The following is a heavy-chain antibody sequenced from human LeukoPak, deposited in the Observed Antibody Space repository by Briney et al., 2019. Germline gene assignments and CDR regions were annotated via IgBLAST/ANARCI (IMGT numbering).Heavy chain of an antibody. CDR1: AFTLSTNW. CDR3: GRFGYEAAVDL. CDR2: IRPGGSET. D-gene: IGHD6-13*01. V-gene: IGHV3-7*01. Sequence: GGSLRLSCADSAFTLSTNWVTWVRQAPGKGLEFLANIRPGGSETYYVDPVKGRFTISRDNAKNLLYLQMNSLRAEDTAVYYCGRFGYEAAVDLWGQGTLVTVSS. J-gene: IGHJ4*02.